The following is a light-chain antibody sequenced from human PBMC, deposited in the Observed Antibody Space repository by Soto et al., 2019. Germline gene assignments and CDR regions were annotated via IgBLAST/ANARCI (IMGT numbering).Light chain of an antibody. CDR1: QSVSSN. CDR3: QEYNNWPPWT. V-gene: IGKV3-15*01. Sequence: EIVMTQSPATLSVSPGERATLSCRASQSVSSNLAWYQQKPGQAPRLLIYGASTRATGNPARFSGSGSGTEFTLTIGSLEAEDFAVYYSQEYNNWPPWTFGPGTKVEIK. J-gene: IGKJ1*01. CDR2: GAS.